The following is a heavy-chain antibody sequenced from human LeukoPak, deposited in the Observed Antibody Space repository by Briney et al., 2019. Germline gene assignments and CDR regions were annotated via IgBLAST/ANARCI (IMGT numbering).Heavy chain of an antibody. CDR2: IIPIFGTA. CDR3: ASPLSSIAARPETYYYYYYMDV. Sequence: SVKVSCKASGGTFSSYAISWVRQAPGQGLEWMGGIIPIFGTANYAQKFQGRVTITADKSTSTAYMELSSLRSEDTAVYYCASPLSSIAARPETYYYYYYMDVWGKGTTVTVSS. J-gene: IGHJ6*03. D-gene: IGHD6-6*01. V-gene: IGHV1-69*06. CDR1: GGTFSSYA.